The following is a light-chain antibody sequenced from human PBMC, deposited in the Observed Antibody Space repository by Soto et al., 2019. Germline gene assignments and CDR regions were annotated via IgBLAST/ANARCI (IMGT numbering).Light chain of an antibody. CDR1: QSVDNF. CDR3: QQSYSTWT. Sequence: DIQMTQSPSSLSASVGDRVTITCRASQSVDNFLNWYQQNPGKAPKLLIYGASSLQTGVPSRFSGSGSGTDFTLTISSRQPADFGTYYCQQSYSTWTFGQGTKVEIK. V-gene: IGKV1-39*01. CDR2: GAS. J-gene: IGKJ1*01.